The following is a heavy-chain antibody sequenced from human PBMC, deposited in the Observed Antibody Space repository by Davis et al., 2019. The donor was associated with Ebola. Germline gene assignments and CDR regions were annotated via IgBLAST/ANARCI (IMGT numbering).Heavy chain of an antibody. J-gene: IGHJ6*02. CDR1: GDSISSYY. D-gene: IGHD2-2*01. Sequence: PSETLSLTCTVSGDSISSYYWSWIRQPPGKGLEWIGYIYYTGSTNYNPSLKSRVDISVDMSKNQFSLKLSSVTAADTAVYYCARDPLPAAMRGYYYYGMDVWGQGTTVTVSS. V-gene: IGHV4-59*12. CDR3: ARDPLPAAMRGYYYYGMDV. CDR2: IYYTGST.